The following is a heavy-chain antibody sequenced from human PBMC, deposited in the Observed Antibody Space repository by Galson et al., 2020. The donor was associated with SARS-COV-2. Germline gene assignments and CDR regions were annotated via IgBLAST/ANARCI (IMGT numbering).Heavy chain of an antibody. CDR2: ISTSSSYT. J-gene: IGHJ6*02. V-gene: IGHV3-21*01. CDR3: ARDEGIRGYNYGRLYYGMDV. Sequence: NSGGSLRLSSAASGFPFSTYSMNWVRLAPGKGLEWVSSISTSSSYTYYVDSVKGRFSISRDNPRNSLYLQMNSLRAEDTAVYYCARDEGIRGYNYGRLYYGMDVWGQGTTVTVSS. D-gene: IGHD5-18*01. CDR1: GFPFSTYS.